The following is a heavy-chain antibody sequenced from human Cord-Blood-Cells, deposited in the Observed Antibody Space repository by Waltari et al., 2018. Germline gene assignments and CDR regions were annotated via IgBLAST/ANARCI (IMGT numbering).Heavy chain of an antibody. CDR1: GGSFSGYY. CDR3: ARGRDSSGYYFDY. CDR2: INHSGST. V-gene: IGHV4-34*01. D-gene: IGHD3-22*01. J-gene: IGHJ4*02. Sequence: QVQLQQCGAGLLKPSETLSLTCAVYGGSFSGYYWSWIRQPPGKGLEWIGEINHSGSTNYNPSLKSRVTISVDTSKNQFSLKLSSVTAADTAVYYCARGRDSSGYYFDYWGQGTLVTVSS.